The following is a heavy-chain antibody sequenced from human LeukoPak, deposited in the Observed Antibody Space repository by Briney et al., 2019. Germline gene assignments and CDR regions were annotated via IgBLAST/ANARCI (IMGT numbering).Heavy chain of an antibody. CDR1: GGSFSGYY. J-gene: IGHJ4*02. CDR2: INHRGST. CDR3: ARGRYGSGTYPPGY. D-gene: IGHD3-10*01. V-gene: IGHV4-34*01. Sequence: PSETLSLTCAVYGGSFSGYYWNWIRQPPGKGLEGIGEINHRGSTNYNPSLTSRVTISVDTSKNQFSLNLRSVTAADTAVYYCARGRYGSGTYPPGYWGQGTLVTVSS.